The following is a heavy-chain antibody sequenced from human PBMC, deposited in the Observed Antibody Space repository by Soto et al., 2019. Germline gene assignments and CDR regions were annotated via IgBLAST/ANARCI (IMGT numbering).Heavy chain of an antibody. CDR3: ARERRTIFGVVDFDY. CDR1: GGSISSGGYY. V-gene: IGHV4-31*03. CDR2: IYYSGST. Sequence: QVQLQESGPGLVKPSQTLSLTCTVSGGSISSGGYYWSWIRQHPGKGLEWIGYIYYSGSTYYNPSLKRRVTISVDTSKNQFSLKLSSVTAADTAVYYCARERRTIFGVVDFDYWGQGTLVTVSS. D-gene: IGHD3-3*01. J-gene: IGHJ4*02.